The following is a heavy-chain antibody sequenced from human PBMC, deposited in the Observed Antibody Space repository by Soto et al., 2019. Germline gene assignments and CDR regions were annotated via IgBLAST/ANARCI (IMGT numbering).Heavy chain of an antibody. CDR1: GYTFKNYG. J-gene: IGHJ4*02. V-gene: IGHV1-18*01. CDR2: ITTYNGNR. D-gene: IGHD6-19*01. CDR3: ARDAQPKGVAADGASDL. Sequence: QVQLVQSGPEVRTPGASVKISCKASGYTFKNYGIKWVRQAPGQGLEWVGWITTYNGNRYSAEKFPGRVTMTTDTSTSTTYMELRSLTSDDTGVYYCARDAQPKGVAADGASDLWGQGTLVTVSP.